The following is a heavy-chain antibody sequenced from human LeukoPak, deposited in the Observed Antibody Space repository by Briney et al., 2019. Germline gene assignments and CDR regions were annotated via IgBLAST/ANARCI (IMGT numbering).Heavy chain of an antibody. CDR1: GFTFSSYS. V-gene: IGHV3-21*01. CDR2: ISSSSSYI. Sequence: SGGSLRLSCVASGFTFSSYSMNWVRQAPGKGLEWVSSISSSSSYIYYADSVKGRFTISRDNAKNSLYLQMNSLRAEDTAVYYCAREPEQYQLLYYYYYGMDVWGQGTTVTVSS. D-gene: IGHD2-2*01. CDR3: AREPEQYQLLYYYYYGMDV. J-gene: IGHJ6*02.